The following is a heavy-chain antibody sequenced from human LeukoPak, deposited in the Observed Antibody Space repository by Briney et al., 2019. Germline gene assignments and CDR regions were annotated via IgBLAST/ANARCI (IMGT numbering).Heavy chain of an antibody. CDR3: AWGYYYDSSGYTPFDY. CDR2: IHYSGST. CDR1: GDSISSSSDY. V-gene: IGHV4-39*01. D-gene: IGHD3-22*01. Sequence: SETLSLPCTVSGDSISSSSDYWSWIRQPPGKGLEWIGSIHYSGSTYYNPSLKSRVTMSVDPSKNQFSLKLSSVPAADTAVYYCAWGYYYDSSGYTPFDYWGQGTLVTVSS. J-gene: IGHJ4*02.